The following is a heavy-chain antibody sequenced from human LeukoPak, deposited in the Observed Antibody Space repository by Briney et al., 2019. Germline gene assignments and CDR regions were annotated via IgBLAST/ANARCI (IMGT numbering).Heavy chain of an antibody. Sequence: SETLSLTCTVSGGSISSSSYYWGWIRQPPGKGLEWIGSIYYSGSTYYNPSLKSRVTVSVDTSKNQFSLKLSSVTAADTAVYYCAREAAARSNYYYMDVWGKGTTVTVSS. D-gene: IGHD6-6*01. CDR1: GGSISSSSYY. J-gene: IGHJ6*03. CDR3: AREAAARSNYYYMDV. CDR2: IYYSGST. V-gene: IGHV4-39*07.